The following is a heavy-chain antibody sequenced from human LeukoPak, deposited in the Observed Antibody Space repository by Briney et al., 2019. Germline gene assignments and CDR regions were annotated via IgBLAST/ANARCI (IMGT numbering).Heavy chain of an antibody. CDR1: GGSISSGSYY. CDR3: ARSRGLLYYFDY. J-gene: IGHJ4*02. V-gene: IGHV4-61*02. CDR2: IYTSGST. D-gene: IGHD3-10*01. Sequence: PSQTLSLTCTVSGGSISSGSYYWSWIRQPAGKGLEWIGRIYTSGSTNYNPSLKSRVTISVDTSKNQFSLKLSSVTAADTAVYYCARSRGLLYYFDYWGQGTLVTVSS.